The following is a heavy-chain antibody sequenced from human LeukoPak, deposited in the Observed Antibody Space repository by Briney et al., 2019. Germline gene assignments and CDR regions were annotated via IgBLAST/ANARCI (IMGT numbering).Heavy chain of an antibody. CDR2: ISYSGST. V-gene: IGHV4-59*12. D-gene: IGHD3-10*01. CDR1: RGSISNFY. CDR3: ARAVGSGSFQTYYYYMDV. Sequence: PSETLSLTCTVSRGSISNFYWSWIRQPPGKGLEWIGYISYSGSTNYNPSLKSRVVISVDTSKNQFSLKLSSVTAADTAVYYCARAVGSGSFQTYYYYMDVWGKGTTVTISS. J-gene: IGHJ6*03.